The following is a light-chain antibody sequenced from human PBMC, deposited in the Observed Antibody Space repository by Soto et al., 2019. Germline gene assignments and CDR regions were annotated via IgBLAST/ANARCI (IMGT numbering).Light chain of an antibody. CDR3: QQYNNWPRT. V-gene: IGKV3D-15*01. J-gene: IGKJ1*01. CDR2: GAS. Sequence: EIVLTQSPGTLSLSPGERATLSCRASQSVSNNYLAWYQQKPGQAPRLLIYGASNRATGIPDRFSGSGSGTEFTLTISSLQSEDFAVYCCQQYNNWPRTFGQGTKVDIK. CDR1: QSVSNN.